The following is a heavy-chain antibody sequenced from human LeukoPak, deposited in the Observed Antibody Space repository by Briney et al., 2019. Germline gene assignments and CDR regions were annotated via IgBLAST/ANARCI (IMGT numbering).Heavy chain of an antibody. CDR2: IYTSGST. Sequence: SQTLSLTCTVSGGSISSGSYYWSWIRQPAGKGLEWIGRIYTSGSTNYNPSLKSRVTISVDTSKNQFSLKLSSVTAADTAVYYCASFPIQNYDFWSDRGGWGQGTLVTVSS. J-gene: IGHJ4*02. V-gene: IGHV4-61*02. CDR3: ASFPIQNYDFWSDRGG. CDR1: GGSISSGSYY. D-gene: IGHD3-3*01.